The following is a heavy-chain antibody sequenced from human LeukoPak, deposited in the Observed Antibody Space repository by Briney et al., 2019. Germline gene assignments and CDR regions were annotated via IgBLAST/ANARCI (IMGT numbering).Heavy chain of an antibody. Sequence: PGGSLRLSCAASGFTFGSYFMHWVRRAPGKGLVWVSRIHSDGSSTVYAESVKGRFTISRDNAKNTLYLQMISLRADDTAVYYCARGYNYFDYWGQGTLVTVSS. CDR1: GFTFGSYF. V-gene: IGHV3-74*01. CDR3: ARGYNYFDY. D-gene: IGHD5-18*01. J-gene: IGHJ4*02. CDR2: IHSDGSST.